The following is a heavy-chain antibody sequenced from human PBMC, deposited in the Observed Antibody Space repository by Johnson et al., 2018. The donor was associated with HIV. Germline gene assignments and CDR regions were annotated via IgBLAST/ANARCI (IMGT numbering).Heavy chain of an antibody. V-gene: IGHV3-30*04. Sequence: QVQLVESGGGVVQPGTSLRLSCTASGFAFSSYALHWVRQAPGKGLESVAVISYDGRDAYYADSVQGRFPSSRDNSKNTLYLQMNSLLPEDSAVYYCATLWFGEVSVYDAFDVWGQGTMVTVSS. D-gene: IGHD3-10*01. CDR1: GFAFSSYA. CDR2: ISYDGRDA. CDR3: ATLWFGEVSVYDAFDV. J-gene: IGHJ3*01.